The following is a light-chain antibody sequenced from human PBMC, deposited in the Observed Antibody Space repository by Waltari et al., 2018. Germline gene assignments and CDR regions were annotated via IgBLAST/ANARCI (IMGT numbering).Light chain of an antibody. CDR3: QQYNNWPPRRT. CDR2: GAS. Sequence: EIVMTQSPATLSVSPGERATLSCRASQSVSSNLAWYQQKPGQAPRLLIYGASTRATGIPARFSGSASGTEFTLTISSLQSEDFAVYYCQQYNNWPPRRTFGQGTKLEIK. J-gene: IGKJ2*01. CDR1: QSVSSN. V-gene: IGKV3-15*01.